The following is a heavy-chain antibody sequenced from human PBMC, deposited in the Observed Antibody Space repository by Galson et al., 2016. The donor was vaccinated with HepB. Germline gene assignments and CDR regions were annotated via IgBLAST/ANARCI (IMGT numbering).Heavy chain of an antibody. D-gene: IGHD3-10*01. CDR1: GGSINNNDYY. J-gene: IGHJ4*02. V-gene: IGHV4-30-4*01. CDR3: ARSTNYIGSGDH. CDR2: IYYTWGT. Sequence: TLSLTCTVSGGSINNNDYYWTWVRQPPGKGLEWIGHIYYTWGTHYAPSLMGRLTMSMDTSKNQFPLRLTSVTAADTTVYYCARSTNYIGSGDHWGQGTLVIVSS.